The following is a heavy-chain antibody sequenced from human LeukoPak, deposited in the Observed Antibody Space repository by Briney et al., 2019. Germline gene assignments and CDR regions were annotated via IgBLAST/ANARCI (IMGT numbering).Heavy chain of an antibody. Sequence: PSETLSLTCAVYGGSFSGYYWSWIRQPPGKGLEWIGEIDHSGSTNYNPSLKSRVTISVDTSKNQFSLKLSSVTAADTAVYYCARRRSYYDSSGYYYGNWFDPWGQGTLVTVSS. V-gene: IGHV4-34*01. D-gene: IGHD3-22*01. CDR2: IDHSGST. J-gene: IGHJ5*02. CDR3: ARRRSYYDSSGYYYGNWFDP. CDR1: GGSFSGYY.